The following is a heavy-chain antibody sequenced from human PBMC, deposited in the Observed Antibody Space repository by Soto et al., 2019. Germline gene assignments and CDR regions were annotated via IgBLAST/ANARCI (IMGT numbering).Heavy chain of an antibody. CDR3: ARVSGIYYYGMDV. J-gene: IGHJ6*02. CDR2: IYYSGST. CDR1: GGSISSSSYY. V-gene: IGHV4-39*01. Sequence: SETLSLTCTVSGGSISSSSYYWGWIRQPPGKGLEWIGSIYYSGSTYYNPSLESRVTISVDTSKNQFSLKLSSVTAADTAVYYCARVSGIYYYGMDVWGQGTTVTVSS. D-gene: IGHD3-10*01.